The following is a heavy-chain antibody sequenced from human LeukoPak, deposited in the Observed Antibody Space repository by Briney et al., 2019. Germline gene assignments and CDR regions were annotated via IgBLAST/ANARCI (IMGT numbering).Heavy chain of an antibody. CDR3: ARDFHYDSSPFDY. V-gene: IGHV3-11*01. CDR2: ISSSGSTI. D-gene: IGHD3-22*01. CDR1: GFTFSDYY. J-gene: IGHJ4*02. Sequence: PGGSLRLSCAASGFTFSDYYMGWIRQAPGKGLEWVSYISSSGSTIYYADSVKGRFTISRDNAKNSLYLQMNSLRAEDTAVYYCARDFHYDSSPFDYWGQGTLVTVSS.